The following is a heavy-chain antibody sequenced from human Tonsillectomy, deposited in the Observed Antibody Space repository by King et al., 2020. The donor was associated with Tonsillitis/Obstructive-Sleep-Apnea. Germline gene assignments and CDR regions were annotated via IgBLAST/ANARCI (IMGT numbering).Heavy chain of an antibody. CDR1: GGSISSYY. D-gene: IGHD6-19*01. J-gene: IGHJ6*02. Sequence: VQLQESGPGLVKPSETLSLTCTVSGGSISSYYWSWIRQPPGKGLEWIGYIYYSGSTNYNPSLKSRVTISVYTSKNQFSLKLSSVTAADTAVYYCARGEWLVYGMDVWGQGTTVTGSS. CDR2: IYYSGST. V-gene: IGHV4-59*01. CDR3: ARGEWLVYGMDV.